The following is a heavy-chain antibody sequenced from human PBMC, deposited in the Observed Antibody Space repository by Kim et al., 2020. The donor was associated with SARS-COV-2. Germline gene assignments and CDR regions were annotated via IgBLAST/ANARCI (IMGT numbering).Heavy chain of an antibody. J-gene: IGHJ6*02. Sequence: ASVKVSCKASGYTFTSYDINWVRQATGQGLEWMGWMNPNSGNTGYAQKFQGRVTMTRNTSISTAYMELSSLRSEDTAVYYCARVPSGRLRYFDWGATMDVWGQGTTVTVSS. CDR3: ARVPSGRLRYFDWGATMDV. V-gene: IGHV1-8*01. CDR1: GYTFTSYD. D-gene: IGHD3-9*01. CDR2: MNPNSGNT.